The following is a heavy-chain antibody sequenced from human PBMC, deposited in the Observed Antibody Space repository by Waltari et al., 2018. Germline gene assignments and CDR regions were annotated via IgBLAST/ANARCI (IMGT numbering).Heavy chain of an antibody. CDR2: IHHSGNT. CDR1: GYSISSGYD. V-gene: IGHV4-38-2*02. Sequence: QVQLQESGPGLVKPSETLSLTCAVSGYSISSGYDWGWVRQPPGKGLEWIGSIHHSGNTYYNPSLKSRVTISVDTSKNQFSLKLSSVTAADTAMYVWVGDYEGVINYLDFWGQGTLVSVSS. CDR3: VGDYEGVINYLDF. D-gene: IGHD3-22*01. J-gene: IGHJ4*02.